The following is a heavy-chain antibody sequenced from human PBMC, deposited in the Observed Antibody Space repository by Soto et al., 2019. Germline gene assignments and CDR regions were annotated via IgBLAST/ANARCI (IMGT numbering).Heavy chain of an antibody. V-gene: IGHV3-30*18. CDR2: ISNDGNNK. J-gene: IGHJ4*02. CDR3: AKLPYGDYAEFDY. Sequence: QVQLVESGGGVVQPGRSLRLSCAASGFTFSTYGMHWVRQAPGKGLEWVAVISNDGNNKYYADSVKGRFTISRDNSHNTLYLQMNSFRPEDTAVYYCAKLPYGDYAEFDYWGQGTLVTVSS. CDR1: GFTFSTYG. D-gene: IGHD4-17*01.